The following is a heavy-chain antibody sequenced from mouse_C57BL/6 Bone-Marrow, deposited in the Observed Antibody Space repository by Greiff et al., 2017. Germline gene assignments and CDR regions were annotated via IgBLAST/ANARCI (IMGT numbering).Heavy chain of an antibody. D-gene: IGHD2-5*01. CDR2: IDPSDSYT. Sequence: QVQLQQPGAELVRPGTSVKLSCKASGYTFTSYWMHWVKQRPGQGLEWIGVIDPSDSYTNYNQKFKGKATLTVDTSSSTAYMQLSSLTSEESAVYYCARRDYSKGNWGQGPLVTVSA. CDR3: ARRDYSKGN. CDR1: GYTFTSYW. J-gene: IGHJ3*01. V-gene: IGHV1-59*01.